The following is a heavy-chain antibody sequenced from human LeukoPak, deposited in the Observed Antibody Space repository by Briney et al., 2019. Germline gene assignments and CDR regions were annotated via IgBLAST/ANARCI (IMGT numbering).Heavy chain of an antibody. Sequence: KPSETLSLTCSVSGGSITYYYWSWIRQPAGKGLEWIGRIQTSGSTKYNPSLKSRVTMSVDTSKNQFSLKLSSVTAADTAVYYCVRDVGTSDAFDIWGQGTMVIVSS. V-gene: IGHV4-4*07. CDR2: IQTSGST. CDR3: VRDVGTSDAFDI. J-gene: IGHJ3*02. D-gene: IGHD1-1*01. CDR1: GGSITYYY.